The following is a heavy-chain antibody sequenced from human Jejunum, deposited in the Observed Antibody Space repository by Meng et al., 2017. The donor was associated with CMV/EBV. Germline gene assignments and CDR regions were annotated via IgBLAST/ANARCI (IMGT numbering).Heavy chain of an antibody. Sequence: QVQPQDSGPGRGNPSETLSLTCTVSGGSISSYYWSWIRQPAGKGLEWIGRIYPNGNTNYNPSLKSRVTMSIDTSKNQFSLKLTSVTAADTAVYYCARDAPPNNYGWFDPWGQGTLVTVAS. J-gene: IGHJ5*02. CDR1: GGSISSYY. V-gene: IGHV4-4*07. CDR2: IYPNGNT. D-gene: IGHD5-18*01. CDR3: ARDAPPNNYGWFDP.